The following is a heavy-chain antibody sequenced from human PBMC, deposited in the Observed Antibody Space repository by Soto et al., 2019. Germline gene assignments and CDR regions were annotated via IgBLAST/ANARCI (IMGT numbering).Heavy chain of an antibody. J-gene: IGHJ4*02. CDR2: IYPGDSDT. CDR1: GYSFTTYW. D-gene: IGHD3-22*01. V-gene: IGHV5-51*01. CDR3: ARHSGSYDSSGRLAGNFAF. Sequence: PGESLKISCKGSGYSFTTYWIGWVRQMPGQGLEWMGTIYPGDSDTRYSPSFQGQITISADKSISTAYLQWSSLKASDTAIYYCARHSGSYDSSGRLAGNFAFWGQGTQVPVSS.